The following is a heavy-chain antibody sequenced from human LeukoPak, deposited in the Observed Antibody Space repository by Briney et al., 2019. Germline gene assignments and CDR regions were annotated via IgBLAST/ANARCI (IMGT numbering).Heavy chain of an antibody. J-gene: IGHJ4*02. Sequence: SETLSLTCGVSGGSITTTNYWSWVRQPPGGGLEWIGEVSLAGRTRYNPSLRNRVNISIDESKNHLYLNLASVTAADTAVYYCSRESGPFCPFGHWGQGTLVAVTS. CDR3: SRESGPFCPFGH. CDR2: VSLAGRT. V-gene: IGHV4-4*02. CDR1: GGSITTTNY. D-gene: IGHD1-26*01.